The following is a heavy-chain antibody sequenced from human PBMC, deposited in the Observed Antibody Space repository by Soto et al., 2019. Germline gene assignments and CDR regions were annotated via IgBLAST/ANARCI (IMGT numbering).Heavy chain of an antibody. CDR2: INHSEST. CDR1: GGSFSGYY. J-gene: IGHJ4*02. CDR3: ARDKITGLLDY. V-gene: IGHV4-34*01. D-gene: IGHD2-8*02. Sequence: SETLSLTCAVYGGSFSGYYWTWIRQPPGTGLEWIGEINHSESTNYNPSLKSRVTISVDTSKNQFSLKLTSVTAADTAVYYCARDKITGLLDYWGQGTLVTVSS.